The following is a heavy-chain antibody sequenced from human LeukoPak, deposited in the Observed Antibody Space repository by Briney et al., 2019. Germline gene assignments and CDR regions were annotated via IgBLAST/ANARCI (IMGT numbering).Heavy chain of an antibody. Sequence: PGGSLRLSCAASGFTSSSYAMHWVRQAPGKGLEWVAVISYDGSNKYYADSVKGRFTISRDNSKNTLYLQMNSLRAEDTAVYYCARVGSGSYWAEAGGWFDPWGQGTLVTVSS. V-gene: IGHV3-30*04. D-gene: IGHD1-26*01. J-gene: IGHJ5*02. CDR1: GFTSSSYA. CDR3: ARVGSGSYWAEAGGWFDP. CDR2: ISYDGSNK.